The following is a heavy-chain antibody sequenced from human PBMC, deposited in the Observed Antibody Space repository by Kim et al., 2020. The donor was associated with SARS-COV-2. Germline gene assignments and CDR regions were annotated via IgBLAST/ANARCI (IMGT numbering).Heavy chain of an antibody. J-gene: IGHJ3*02. V-gene: IGHV3-33*01. CDR3: TTFDM. Sequence: VWWDGRDTAYADSVKGRFTISRENSKNKLWLQMSSLRAEDTAVYYCTTFDMWGQGTMVTVSS. CDR2: VWWDGRDT.